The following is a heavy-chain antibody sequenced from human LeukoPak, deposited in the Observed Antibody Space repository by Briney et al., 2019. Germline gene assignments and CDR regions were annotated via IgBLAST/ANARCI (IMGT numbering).Heavy chain of an antibody. D-gene: IGHD4-11*01. Sequence: SQTLSLTCTVSGGSISSGSHYWSWIRQPAGKGLEWIGRIYTSGSTNYNPSLKSRVTISVDTSKNQFSLKLSSVTAADTAVYYCARTLSGSNYDYWGQGTMVTVSS. CDR2: IYTSGST. CDR3: ARTLSGSNYDY. CDR1: GGSISSGSHY. V-gene: IGHV4-61*02. J-gene: IGHJ3*01.